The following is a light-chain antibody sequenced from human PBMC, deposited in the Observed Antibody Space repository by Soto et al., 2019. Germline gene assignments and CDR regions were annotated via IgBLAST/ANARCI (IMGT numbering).Light chain of an antibody. CDR1: SSDVGGYNY. Sequence: QSALTQPASVSGSPGQSITISCTGTSSDVGGYNYVSWYQQHPGKAPKLMIYEVSNRPSGVSNRFSGSKSGNTASLTISGLQAEDEADYYCSSYTSTITRRVFGTGTKLTVL. CDR3: SSYTSTITRRV. J-gene: IGLJ1*01. V-gene: IGLV2-14*01. CDR2: EVS.